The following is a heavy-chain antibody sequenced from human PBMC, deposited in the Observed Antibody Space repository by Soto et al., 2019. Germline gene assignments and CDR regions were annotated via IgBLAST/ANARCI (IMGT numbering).Heavy chain of an antibody. CDR2: IGTAGDT. Sequence: GGSLRLSCAASGFTFSSYDMHWVRQATGKGLEWVSAIGTAGDTYYPGSVKGRFTISRENAKNSLYLQMNSLRAGDTAVYYCARGWYSSGWSPTYYFDYWGQGTLVTVSS. CDR3: ARGWYSSGWSPTYYFDY. D-gene: IGHD6-19*01. V-gene: IGHV3-13*01. CDR1: GFTFSSYD. J-gene: IGHJ4*02.